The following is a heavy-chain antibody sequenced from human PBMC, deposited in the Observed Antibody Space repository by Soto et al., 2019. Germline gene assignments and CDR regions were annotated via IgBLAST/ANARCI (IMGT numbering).Heavy chain of an antibody. D-gene: IGHD1-26*01. V-gene: IGHV5-51*01. J-gene: IGHJ3*02. CDR1: GYSFNTYW. CDR3: AAVLGHFGSAFDI. Sequence: SGEPLRNSWRGSGYSFNTYWIAWVSKRPGKGLEWMGIIYPGDSDTRYSPSFQGQVTISADKSISTAYLQWSSLKASDTAMYYCAAVLGHFGSAFDIWGQGTMVTVSS. CDR2: IYPGDSDT.